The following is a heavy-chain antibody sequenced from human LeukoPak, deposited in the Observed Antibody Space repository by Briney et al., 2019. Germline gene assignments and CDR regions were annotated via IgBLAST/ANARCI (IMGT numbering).Heavy chain of an antibody. Sequence: SQTLSLTCTVSGGSISSGGYYWSWIRQHPGKGLEWIGYIYYSGSTYYNPSLKSRVTISVDTSKNQFSLRLTSVTAADTAVYYCANLHSSGWYIDYWGQGTLVTVSS. CDR1: GGSISSGGYY. V-gene: IGHV4-31*03. CDR2: IYYSGST. CDR3: ANLHSSGWYIDY. D-gene: IGHD6-19*01. J-gene: IGHJ4*02.